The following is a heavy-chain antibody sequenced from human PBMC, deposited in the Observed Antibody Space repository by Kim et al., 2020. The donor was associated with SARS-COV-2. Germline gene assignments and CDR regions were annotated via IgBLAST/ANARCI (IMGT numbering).Heavy chain of an antibody. V-gene: IGHV5-10-1*01. Sequence: GESLKISCKGSGYSFTNYWISWVRQMPGKGLEWMGRIGPSDSYTNYSPSFQGHVTISVDKSVSTAYLQWSSLKASDTAIYYCARHPLIPVAGDIDDSWGQGTLVTVSS. J-gene: IGHJ4*02. CDR1: GYSFTNYW. CDR2: IGPSDSYT. CDR3: ARHPLIPVAGDIDDS. D-gene: IGHD6-19*01.